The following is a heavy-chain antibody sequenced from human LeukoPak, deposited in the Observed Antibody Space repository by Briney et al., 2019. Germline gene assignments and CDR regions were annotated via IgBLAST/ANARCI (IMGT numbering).Heavy chain of an antibody. CDR1: GFNFSSSW. V-gene: IGHV3-52*01. J-gene: IGHJ3*02. Sequence: GGPLRLSCAASGFNFSSSWMHWVCQAPEKGLEWVADIKCDGSEKYYVDSVKGRLTISRDNAKNSLYLQMNSLRAEDTAVYYCARDFSGSPGPDTFDIWGQGTMVTVSS. D-gene: IGHD6-19*01. CDR3: ARDFSGSPGPDTFDI. CDR2: IKCDGSEK.